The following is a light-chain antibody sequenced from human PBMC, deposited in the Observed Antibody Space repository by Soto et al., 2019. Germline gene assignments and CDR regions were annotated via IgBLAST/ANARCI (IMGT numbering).Light chain of an antibody. CDR2: YDS. J-gene: IGLJ3*02. Sequence: SCELTQPPSDSVAPGQTARITCGGNNIGSESVHWYQQKPGQAPVLVISYDSDRPSGIPERFSGSNSGNTATLTISRVEAGDEADYYCQVWDGSSDQQVFGGGTKLTVL. CDR1: NIGSES. V-gene: IGLV3-21*04. CDR3: QVWDGSSDQQV.